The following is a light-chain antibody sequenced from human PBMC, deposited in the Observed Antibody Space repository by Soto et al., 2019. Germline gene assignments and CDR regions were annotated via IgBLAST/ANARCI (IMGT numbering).Light chain of an antibody. Sequence: DIQMTQSPSSLSASVGDRVTITCRASQSISSYLNWYQQKPGKAPKLLIYAASTLQSGVPSRFSGSGSGTDFTLTISSLQPEDFATYYCQQSAITPPWTFGQGTKVDIK. CDR3: QQSAITPPWT. CDR2: AAS. V-gene: IGKV1-39*01. J-gene: IGKJ1*01. CDR1: QSISSY.